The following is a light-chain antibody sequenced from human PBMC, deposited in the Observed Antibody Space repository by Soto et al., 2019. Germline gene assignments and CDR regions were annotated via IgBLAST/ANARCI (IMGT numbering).Light chain of an antibody. J-gene: IGKJ1*01. CDR2: KAS. V-gene: IGKV1-5*03. CDR3: QQYFSFSWT. Sequence: DIQMTQSPSTLSASVGDRVTITCRASQSISSWLAWYQQKPGRAPNLLIYKASSLQSGVPSRFSGNGSGTEFTLTISSLQPDDFATYYCQQYFSFSWTFGQGTTVEI. CDR1: QSISSW.